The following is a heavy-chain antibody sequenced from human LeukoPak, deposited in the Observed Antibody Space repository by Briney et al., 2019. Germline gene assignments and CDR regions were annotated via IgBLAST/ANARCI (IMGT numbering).Heavy chain of an antibody. D-gene: IGHD2-15*01. V-gene: IGHV3-30*02. CDR3: AXDVXGVYYSWGGDY. CDR1: GFTFSIYG. J-gene: IGHJ4*02. Sequence: GGSLRLSCAASGFTFSIYGMHWVRQAPGKGLEGVAFIRYDGSYKYYADSVKGRFTISRDNSKNTLFLQMNRLRHEDTALYYCAXDVXGVYYSWGGDYWGQGTLVTVSS. CDR2: IRYDGSYK.